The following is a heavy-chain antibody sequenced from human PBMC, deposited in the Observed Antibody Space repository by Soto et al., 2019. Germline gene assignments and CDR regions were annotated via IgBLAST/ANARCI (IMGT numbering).Heavy chain of an antibody. CDR1: GGSISGYY. J-gene: IGHJ1*01. CDR3: AASFSGSYLFHH. V-gene: IGHV4-59*01. D-gene: IGHD1-26*01. CDR2: IYYSGTT. Sequence: QVQLQESGPGLVKPSETLSLTCTVSGGSISGYYWTWIRQRPGKGLEWIGYIYYSGTTSYNPSLKSRVTISLDASKNQFSLKPSSVSAADKGVYYCAASFSGSYLFHHWGQGTLVTVSS.